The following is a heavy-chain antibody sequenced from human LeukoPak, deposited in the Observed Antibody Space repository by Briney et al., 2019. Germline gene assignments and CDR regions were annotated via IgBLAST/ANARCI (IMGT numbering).Heavy chain of an antibody. V-gene: IGHV3-30*18. D-gene: IGHD6-13*01. CDR2: ISYDGRNK. J-gene: IGHJ4*02. CDR3: AKDMGGGQQLAVDY. Sequence: GRSLRLSCAASGIIFSSYGMHWVRQAPGKGLEWVAVISYDGRNKYYADSVKGRFTISRDNSKNRLYLQMSNLRADDTAVYYCAKDMGGGQQLAVDYWGQGTLVTVSS. CDR1: GIIFSSYG.